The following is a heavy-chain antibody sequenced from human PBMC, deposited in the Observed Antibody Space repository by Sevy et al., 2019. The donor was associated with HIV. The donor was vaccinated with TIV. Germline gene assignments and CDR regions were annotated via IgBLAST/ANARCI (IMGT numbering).Heavy chain of an antibody. J-gene: IGHJ4*02. Sequence: SETLSLTCAVYGGSFSGYYWCWIRQPPGKGLEWIGEINHSGSTNYNPSLKSRVTISVDTSKNQFSLKLSSVTAADTAVYYCARGARITMVRGVISFDYWGQGTLVTVSS. CDR1: GGSFSGYY. CDR3: ARGARITMVRGVISFDY. D-gene: IGHD3-10*01. V-gene: IGHV4-34*01. CDR2: INHSGST.